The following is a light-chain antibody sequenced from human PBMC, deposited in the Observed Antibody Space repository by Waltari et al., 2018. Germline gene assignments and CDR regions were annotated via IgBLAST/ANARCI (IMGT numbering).Light chain of an antibody. Sequence: HSALTQPASVSGSPGQSITISCTGTSSDVGAYNYVSWYQQHPGKAPKLMIFDVSNRASGVSNRFSGSKSGNTASLTISGLQAEDEADYYCSSYISSSTLELFGGGTSLTVL. J-gene: IGLJ2*01. CDR2: DVS. V-gene: IGLV2-14*03. CDR3: SSYISSSTLEL. CDR1: SSDVGAYNY.